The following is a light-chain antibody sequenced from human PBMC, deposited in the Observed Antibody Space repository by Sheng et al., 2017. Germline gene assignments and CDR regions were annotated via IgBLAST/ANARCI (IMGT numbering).Light chain of an antibody. Sequence: QSVLTQPPSLSGAPGQRVTIFCTGSSSNIGAGYDVHWYQQLPGTAPKLLIYGNTNRPSGVPDRFSGSKSGTSASLTISGLQAEDEADYYCCSYAGSSTFRVFGGGTKLTVL. J-gene: IGLJ2*01. CDR3: CSYAGSSTFRV. CDR1: SSNIGAGYD. V-gene: IGLV1-40*01. CDR2: GNT.